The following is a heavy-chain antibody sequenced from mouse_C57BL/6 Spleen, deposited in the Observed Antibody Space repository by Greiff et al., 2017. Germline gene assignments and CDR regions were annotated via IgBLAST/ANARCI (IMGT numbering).Heavy chain of an antibody. V-gene: IGHV1-82*01. CDR1: GYAFSSSW. D-gene: IGHD2-3*01. CDR3: ANDGSLDY. J-gene: IGHJ2*01. CDR2: IYPGDGDT. Sequence: VKLQESGPELVKPGASVKISCKASGYAFSSSWMNWVKQRPGQGLEWIGRIYPGDGDTNYNGKFKGKATLTADKSSSTAYMQLSSLTSEDSAVYFCANDGSLDYWGQGTTLTVSS.